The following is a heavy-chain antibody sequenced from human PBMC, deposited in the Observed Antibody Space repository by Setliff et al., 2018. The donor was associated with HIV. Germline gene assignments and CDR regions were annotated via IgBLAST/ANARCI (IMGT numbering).Heavy chain of an antibody. CDR3: AREVRWELPQGFDH. V-gene: IGHV4-38-2*02. CDR1: GYSISSGYY. Sequence: LSLTCAVSGYSISSGYYWGWIRQPPGKGLEWVGSIYHSGTTYYNPSLKSRVTISVDTSRNECSLKLTSVTAADTAVYYCAREVRWELPQGFDHWGQGSQVTVSS. J-gene: IGHJ4*02. D-gene: IGHD1-26*01. CDR2: IYHSGTT.